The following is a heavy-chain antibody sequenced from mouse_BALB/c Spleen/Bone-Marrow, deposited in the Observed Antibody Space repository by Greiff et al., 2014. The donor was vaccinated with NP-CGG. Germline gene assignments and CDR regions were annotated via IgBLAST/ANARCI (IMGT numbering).Heavy chain of an antibody. V-gene: IGHV3-8*02. Sequence: VQLQQSGPSLVKPSQTLSLTCSVTGDSITSGYWNWIRKLPGNKLEYMGYISYSGSTYYNPSLKSRISITRDTSKNQYYLQLNSVTTEDTATYYCARWGGYGNYDAMDYWGQGTSVTVSS. CDR3: ARWGGYGNYDAMDY. CDR2: ISYSGST. D-gene: IGHD2-10*02. J-gene: IGHJ4*01. CDR1: GDSITSGY.